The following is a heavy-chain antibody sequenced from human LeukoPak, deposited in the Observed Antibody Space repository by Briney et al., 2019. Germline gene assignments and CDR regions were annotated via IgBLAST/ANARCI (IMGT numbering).Heavy chain of an antibody. Sequence: SETLSLTCAVHGGSFSGYYWSWIRQPPGKGLEWIGEINHSGSTNYNPSLKSRVTISVDTSKNQFSLKLSSVTAADTAVYYCARGVGTMVRGVTSGMDVWGQGTTVTVSS. CDR3: ARGVGTMVRGVTSGMDV. V-gene: IGHV4-34*01. D-gene: IGHD3-10*01. CDR2: INHSGST. J-gene: IGHJ6*02. CDR1: GGSFSGYY.